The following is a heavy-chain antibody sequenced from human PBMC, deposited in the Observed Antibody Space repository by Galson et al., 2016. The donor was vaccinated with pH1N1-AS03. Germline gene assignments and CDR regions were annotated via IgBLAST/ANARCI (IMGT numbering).Heavy chain of an antibody. V-gene: IGHV3-23*01. CDR1: GFIFSTYA. CDR3: AKVMGQGEWYWDAFDI. J-gene: IGHJ3*02. CDR2: ISGSGGDT. Sequence: SLRLSCAASGFIFSTYAMSWVRQAQGKGLEWVSSISGSGGDTYYGDSVKGRFTISRDNSEKTLYLQMNSLRAEDTAVYYCAKVMGQGEWYWDAFDIYGQGTMVTVSS. D-gene: IGHD3-3*01.